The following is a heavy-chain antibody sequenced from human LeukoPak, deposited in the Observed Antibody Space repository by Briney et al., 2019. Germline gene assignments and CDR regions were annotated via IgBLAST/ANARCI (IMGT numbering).Heavy chain of an antibody. CDR2: INPDSGAT. Sequence: GASVKVSCKTSGYKFSGYYVQWVRQAPGQRPEWMGWINPDSGATNFAPNFQGRVTMTWDTSITTAYMEVRNLRSDDTAVYYCASPRGVAATDFDYWGQGTLVTVSS. J-gene: IGHJ4*02. V-gene: IGHV1-2*02. CDR3: ASPRGVAATDFDY. D-gene: IGHD3-10*01. CDR1: GYKFSGYY.